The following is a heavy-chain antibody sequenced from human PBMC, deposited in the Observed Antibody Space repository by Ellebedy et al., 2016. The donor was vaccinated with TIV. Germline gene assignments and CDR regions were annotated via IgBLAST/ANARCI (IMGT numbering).Heavy chain of an antibody. CDR1: GFTFSSYA. V-gene: IGHV3-23*01. Sequence: GESLKISCAASGFTFSSYAMSWVRQAPGKGLEWVSAISGSGGSTYYADSVKGRFTISRDNSKNTLYLQMNSRRAEDTAVYYCAKDPNYYDSSGYYVYWGQGTLVTVSS. CDR3: AKDPNYYDSSGYYVY. D-gene: IGHD3-22*01. J-gene: IGHJ4*02. CDR2: ISGSGGST.